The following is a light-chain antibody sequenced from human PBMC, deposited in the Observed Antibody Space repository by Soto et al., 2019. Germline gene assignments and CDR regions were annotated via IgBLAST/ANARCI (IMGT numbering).Light chain of an antibody. V-gene: IGKV1-5*03. CDR3: PQYNSYSLT. CDR2: KAS. CDR1: QSISSW. Sequence: DIQMTQSPSILSASVGDRVTITCRASQSISSWLAWYQQKPGKAPNLLIHKASHLESGVPSRFSGSGSGTEFTLTISSLQPDDFAPYYCPQYNSYSLTFGGGTKVDNK. J-gene: IGKJ4*01.